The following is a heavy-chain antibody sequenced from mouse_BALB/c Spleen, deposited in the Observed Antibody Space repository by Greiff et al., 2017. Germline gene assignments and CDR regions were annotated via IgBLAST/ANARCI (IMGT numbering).Heavy chain of an antibody. D-gene: IGHD1-1*01. CDR2: IWAGGST. V-gene: IGHV2-9*02. J-gene: IGHJ4*01. CDR3: ARGRGYYGSSYEAMDY. CDR1: GFSLTSYG. Sequence: VQLQESGPGLVAPSQSLSITCPVSGFSLTSYGVHWVRQPPGKGLEWLGVIWAGGSTNYNSALMSRLSISKDNSKSQVFLKMNSLQTDDTAMYYCARGRGYYGSSYEAMDYWGQGTSVTVSA.